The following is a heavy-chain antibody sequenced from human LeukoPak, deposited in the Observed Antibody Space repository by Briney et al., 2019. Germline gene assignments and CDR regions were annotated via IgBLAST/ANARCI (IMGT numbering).Heavy chain of an antibody. D-gene: IGHD3-10*01. CDR3: ARGPPMFTP. CDR1: GFTLSSYS. J-gene: IGHJ5*02. V-gene: IGHV3-48*02. Sequence: GGSLRLSCAASGFTLSSYSMNWVRQAPGKGLEWVSYTSISSDTIYYADSVKGRFTISRDNAKNSLYLQMNSLRDDDTAVYYCARGPPMFTPWGQGTLVTVSS. CDR2: TSISSDTI.